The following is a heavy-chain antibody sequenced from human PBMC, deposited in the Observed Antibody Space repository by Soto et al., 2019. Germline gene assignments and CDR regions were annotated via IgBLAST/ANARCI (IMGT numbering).Heavy chain of an antibody. CDR3: ARERQWAPLLY. V-gene: IGHV1-18*01. J-gene: IGHJ4*02. CDR2: ASAYNRNT. CDR1: GYTFTNYG. D-gene: IGHD1-26*01. Sequence: QVRLVQSGAEVKRPGAAVMVSCKASGYTFTNYGITWVRQVPGQGLEWMGWASAYNRNTNYAQKFEDRVIMTTDTSPGTDHMELRSLRYDDTALDFCARERQWAPLLYCGQGTLVTGSS.